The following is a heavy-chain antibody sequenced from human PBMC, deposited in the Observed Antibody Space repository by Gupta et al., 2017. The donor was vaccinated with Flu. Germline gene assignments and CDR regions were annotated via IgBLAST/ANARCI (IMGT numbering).Heavy chain of an antibody. V-gene: IGHV4-61*02. Sequence: QVQLQESGPGLGKPSQTLSLTCTVSGGSISSGSYYWSWIRQPAGKGLEWIGRIYTSGSTNYNPSLKSRVTISVDTSKNQFSLKLSSVTAADTAVYYCARGGSTVFDYWGQGTLVTVSS. CDR1: GGSISSGSYY. CDR3: ARGGSTVFDY. J-gene: IGHJ4*02. D-gene: IGHD2-2*01. CDR2: IYTSGST.